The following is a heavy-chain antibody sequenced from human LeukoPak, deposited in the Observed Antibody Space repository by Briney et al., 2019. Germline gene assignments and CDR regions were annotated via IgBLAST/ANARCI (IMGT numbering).Heavy chain of an antibody. D-gene: IGHD6-13*01. CDR1: GYTFTTYG. CDR2: ISAYYGST. V-gene: IGHV1-18*01. Sequence: GASVKVSCKASGYTFTTYGITWVRQAPGQGLEWMGWISAYYGSTNYAQKLQGRVTMTTDTSTSTAYMELRGLRSDDTAVYYCATYSSSWYCFDYWGQGTLVTVSS. J-gene: IGHJ4*02. CDR3: ATYSSSWYCFDY.